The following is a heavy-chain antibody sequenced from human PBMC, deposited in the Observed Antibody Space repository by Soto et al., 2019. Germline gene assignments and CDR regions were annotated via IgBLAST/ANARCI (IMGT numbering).Heavy chain of an antibody. CDR2: ISSSGNSS. J-gene: IGHJ3*02. CDR1: GFSFSKYA. D-gene: IGHD3-10*01. CDR3: AKRFFGSGSPPGAFDI. Sequence: EVQLLECGGGLVQPGGSLRLSCVASGFSFSKYAMSWVRQAPGKGPEWVSFISSSGNSSYYADSVKGRFTISRDNSKNTLYVQMNSLRAEDTAVYYCAKRFFGSGSPPGAFDIWGQGTMVTVSS. V-gene: IGHV3-23*01.